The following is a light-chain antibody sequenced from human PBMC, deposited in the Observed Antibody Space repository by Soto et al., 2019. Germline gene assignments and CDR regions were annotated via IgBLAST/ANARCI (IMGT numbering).Light chain of an antibody. CDR1: QSVNNNY. J-gene: IGKJ1*01. CDR3: QQYSSLWT. CDR2: GAS. Sequence: EIVMTQSPGTLSLSAGERATLSCRTSQSVNNNYLAWYQQKPGQAPRLLIYGASSRATGIPDRFSGSGSGTDFTLSISRLEPEDFAVYYCQQYSSLWTFGQGTKVDIK. V-gene: IGKV3-20*01.